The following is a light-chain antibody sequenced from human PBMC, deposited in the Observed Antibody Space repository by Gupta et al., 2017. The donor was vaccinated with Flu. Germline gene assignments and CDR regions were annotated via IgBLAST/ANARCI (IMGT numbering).Light chain of an antibody. CDR1: STDVGGYNY. CDR3: SSYTSSSTLAWV. CDR2: EVS. V-gene: IGLV2-14*01. J-gene: IGLJ3*02. Sequence: QCALTQPASVSGSPGQSITISCTGTSTDVGGYNYVSWYQQHPGKAPKLMIYEVSNRPSGVSNRFSGSKSGNTASLTISGLQAEDEADYYCSSYTSSSTLAWVFGRGTKLTVL.